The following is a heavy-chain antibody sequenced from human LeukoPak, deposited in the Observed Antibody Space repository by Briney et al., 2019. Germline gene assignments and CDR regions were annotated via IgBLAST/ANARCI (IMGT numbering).Heavy chain of an antibody. CDR2: INWNGGST. J-gene: IGHJ4*02. CDR1: GFTFDDYG. D-gene: IGHD1-26*01. CDR3: ARGGTLWELIDY. Sequence: GGSLRLSCAASGFTFDDYGMSWVRQPPGKGLEWVSGINWNGGSTHYADSVKGRFTISRDNAKNSLYLQINSLRAEDTALYYCARGGTLWELIDYWGQGILVTVSS. V-gene: IGHV3-20*04.